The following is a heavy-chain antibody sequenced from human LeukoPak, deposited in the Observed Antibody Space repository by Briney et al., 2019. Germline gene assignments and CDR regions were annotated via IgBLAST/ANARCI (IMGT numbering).Heavy chain of an antibody. CDR3: ARLPYTGLLIDC. CDR1: GASISTNNYF. J-gene: IGHJ4*02. V-gene: IGHV4-39*01. D-gene: IGHD3/OR15-3a*01. Sequence: SETLSLTCTVSGASISTNNYFWGWIRQPPGKGLEWIGTTSHSGSTYYNPSLKSRVTISVDTSKNQFSLKLSSVTAADTAVFYCARLPYTGLLIDCWGQGTLVTVSS. CDR2: TSHSGST.